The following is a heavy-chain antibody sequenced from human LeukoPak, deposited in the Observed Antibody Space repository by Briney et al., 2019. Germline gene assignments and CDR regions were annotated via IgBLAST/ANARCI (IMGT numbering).Heavy chain of an antibody. Sequence: SETPSLTCAVSGGSISSYYWSWIRQPPGKGLEWIGYIYYSVSTKYSPSLKSRVTISVDRSKSQLSLKLSSVAAADTAGYYCARHADVSSWAELDCWGQGTLVTVSS. CDR1: GGSISSYY. D-gene: IGHD6-13*01. CDR2: IYYSVST. J-gene: IGHJ4*02. CDR3: ARHADVSSWAELDC. V-gene: IGHV4-59*08.